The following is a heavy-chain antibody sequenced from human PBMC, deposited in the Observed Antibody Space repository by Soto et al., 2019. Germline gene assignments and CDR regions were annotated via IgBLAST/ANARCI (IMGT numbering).Heavy chain of an antibody. V-gene: IGHV3-30-3*01. J-gene: IGHJ3*02. CDR1: GFTFSSYA. Sequence: QVQLVESGGGVVQPGRSLRLSCAASGFTFSSYAMHWVRQAPGKGLEWVAVISYDGSNKYYADSVKGRFTISRDNSKNTLYLQMNSLRAEDTAVYYCAGIVDVDAFDIWGQGTMVTVSS. CDR3: AGIVDVDAFDI. CDR2: ISYDGSNK. D-gene: IGHD1-26*01.